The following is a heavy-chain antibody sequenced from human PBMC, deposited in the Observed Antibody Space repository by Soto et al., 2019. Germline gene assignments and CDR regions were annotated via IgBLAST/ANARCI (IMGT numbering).Heavy chain of an antibody. D-gene: IGHD5-18*01. V-gene: IGHV4-30-4*01. J-gene: IGHJ6*02. Sequence: QVQLQESGPGLVKPSQTLSLTCTVSGGSISSGDYYWSWIRQPPGKGLEWIGYIYYSGSTYYHPSLKRRVTISVDTSNNQLPLKLRSVTAADTDVDYCAIDEDAQAMAAETGNEYYYYCMDFWGQGTTVAVAS. CDR2: IYYSGST. CDR3: AIDEDAQAMAAETGNEYYYYCMDF. CDR1: GGSISSGDYY.